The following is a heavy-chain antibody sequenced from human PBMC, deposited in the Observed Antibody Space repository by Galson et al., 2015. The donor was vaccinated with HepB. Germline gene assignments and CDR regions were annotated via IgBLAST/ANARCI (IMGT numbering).Heavy chain of an antibody. CDR1: GFTFSDYY. D-gene: IGHD4-17*01. J-gene: IGHJ4*02. CDR2: VSSNTIYT. Sequence: SLRLSCAASGFTFSDYYMSWIRQAPGKGLEWLAYVSSNTIYTNYADSVKGRFTVSRDNVKNSISLQMNRLSVEGTAMYYCARVADSPYGDHTHFAAWGQGARVTVSS. CDR3: ARVADSPYGDHTHFAA. V-gene: IGHV3-11*06.